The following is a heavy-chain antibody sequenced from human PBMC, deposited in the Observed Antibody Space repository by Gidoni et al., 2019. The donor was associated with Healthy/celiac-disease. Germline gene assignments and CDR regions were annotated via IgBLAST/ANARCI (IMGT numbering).Heavy chain of an antibody. J-gene: IGHJ6*02. CDR3: AKTRPTTMGRPDYYGMDV. D-gene: IGHD5-12*01. V-gene: IGHV3-23*01. Sequence: EVQLLESGGGLVQPGGSLRLSCAASGFTFSSYAMSWVRQAPGKGLEWVSAISGSGGSTYYADSVKGRFTISRDNSKNTLYLQMNSLRAEDTAVYYCAKTRPTTMGRPDYYGMDVWGQGTTVTVSS. CDR2: ISGSGGST. CDR1: GFTFSSYA.